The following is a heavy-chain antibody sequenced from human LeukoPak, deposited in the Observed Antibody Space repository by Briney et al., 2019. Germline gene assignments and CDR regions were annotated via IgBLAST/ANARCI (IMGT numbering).Heavy chain of an antibody. V-gene: IGHV4-38-2*02. Sequence: SETLSLTCTVSGYSISSGYYWGWIRQPPGKGLGWIGSIYHSGSTHYNPSLKSRVTISVDTSKNQFSLKLSSVTAADTAVYYCASWAFRVSSSRDYWGQGTLVTVSS. CDR1: GYSISSGYY. D-gene: IGHD6-6*01. CDR3: ASWAFRVSSSRDY. J-gene: IGHJ4*02. CDR2: IYHSGST.